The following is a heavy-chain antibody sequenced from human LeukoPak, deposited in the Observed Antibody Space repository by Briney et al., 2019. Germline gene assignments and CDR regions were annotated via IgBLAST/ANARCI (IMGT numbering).Heavy chain of an antibody. CDR3: ARGRGESFDP. V-gene: IGHV3-30*04. CDR1: GFTFSSYA. Sequence: GGPLRLSCAASGFTFSSYAMHWVRQAPGKGLEWVAVISYDGSNKYYADSVKGRFTISRDNSKNTLYLQMNSLRAEDTAVYYCARGRGESFDPWGQGTLVTVSS. J-gene: IGHJ5*02. CDR2: ISYDGSNK. D-gene: IGHD3-10*01.